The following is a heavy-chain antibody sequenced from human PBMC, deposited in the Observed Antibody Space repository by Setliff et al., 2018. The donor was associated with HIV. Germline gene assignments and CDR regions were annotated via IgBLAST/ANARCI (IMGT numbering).Heavy chain of an antibody. CDR1: GFTFSSYG. J-gene: IGHJ3*02. CDR3: ARDMVWYGSDI. V-gene: IGHV3-NL1*01. Sequence: PGGSLRLSCAASGFTFSSYGIHWVRQAPGKGLEWVSVIYRGGSTDYADSVKGRFTISRDNSKNTLYLQMNSLRAEDTAVHYCARDMVWYGSDIWGQGTLVTVSS. D-gene: IGHD2-8*01. CDR2: IYRGGST.